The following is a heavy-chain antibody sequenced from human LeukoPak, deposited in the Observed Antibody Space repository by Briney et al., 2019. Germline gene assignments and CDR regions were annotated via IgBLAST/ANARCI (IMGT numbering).Heavy chain of an antibody. CDR2: ISYDGSNK. CDR3: ARDLGGGNGSGSYYYIWSHDYYYYGMDV. J-gene: IGHJ6*02. D-gene: IGHD3-10*01. Sequence: GGSLRLSCAASGFTFSSYAMHWVRQAPGKGLEWVAVISYDGSNKYYADSVKGRFTISRDNSKNTLYLQMNSLRAEDTAEYYCARDLGGGNGSGSYYYIWSHDYYYYGMDVWGQGTTVTVSS. CDR1: GFTFSSYA. V-gene: IGHV3-30-3*01.